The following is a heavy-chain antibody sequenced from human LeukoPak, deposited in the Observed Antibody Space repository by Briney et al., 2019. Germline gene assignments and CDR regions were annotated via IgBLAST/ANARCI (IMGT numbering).Heavy chain of an antibody. CDR1: GFTFSTYW. D-gene: IGHD3-10*01. J-gene: IGHJ4*02. Sequence: GGSLRLSCAASGFTFSTYWTHWVRQAPGKGLVWVSRMNTDGSTTSYADSVKGRFTISRDNAQNTLYLQMNSLRAEDTAVYYCASSGSYRAFDYWGQGTLVTVSS. CDR2: MNTDGSTT. V-gene: IGHV3-74*01. CDR3: ASSGSYRAFDY.